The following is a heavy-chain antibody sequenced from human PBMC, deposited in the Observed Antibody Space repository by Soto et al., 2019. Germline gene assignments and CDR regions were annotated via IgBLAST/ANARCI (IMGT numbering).Heavy chain of an antibody. J-gene: IGHJ5*02. Sequence: EVQLVESGGGLVQPGGSLRLSCAASGFTVSSNYMSWVRQAPGKGLEWVSVIYSGGSTYYADSVKGRFTISRDNSKNTLYLQMNSLRAEDTAVYYCARGFLEWLFPYNWFDPWGQGTLVTVSS. CDR2: IYSGGST. V-gene: IGHV3-66*01. D-gene: IGHD3-3*01. CDR1: GFTVSSNY. CDR3: ARGFLEWLFPYNWFDP.